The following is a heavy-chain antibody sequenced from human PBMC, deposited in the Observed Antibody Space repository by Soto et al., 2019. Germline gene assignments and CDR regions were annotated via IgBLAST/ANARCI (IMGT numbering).Heavy chain of an antibody. CDR1: GFTFSSYA. CDR2: ISGSGSST. V-gene: IGHV3-23*01. D-gene: IGHD2-15*01. J-gene: IGHJ3*02. CDR3: ATPYLLYAFDI. Sequence: EVHLLESGGNLVQPEGSLRLSCAASGFTFSSYAMSWVRQAPGKGLEWVSAISGSGSSTFYADSVKGRFTISRDNSKNTVYLQMNSLRAEDTAVYYCATPYLLYAFDIWAQGTMVTVSS.